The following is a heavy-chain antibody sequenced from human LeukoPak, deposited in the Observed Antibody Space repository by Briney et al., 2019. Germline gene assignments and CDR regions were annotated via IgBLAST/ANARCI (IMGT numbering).Heavy chain of an antibody. CDR1: GGSISSYY. CDR3: ARERGTTYFDY. V-gene: IGHV4-59*01. CDR2: IYYSGST. D-gene: IGHD1-1*01. J-gene: IGHJ4*02. Sequence: KTSETLSLTCTVSGGSISSYYWSWIRQPPGKGLEWIGYIYYSGSTNYNPSLKSRVTISVDTSKNQFSLKLSSVTAADTAVYYCARERGTTYFDYWGQGTLVTVSS.